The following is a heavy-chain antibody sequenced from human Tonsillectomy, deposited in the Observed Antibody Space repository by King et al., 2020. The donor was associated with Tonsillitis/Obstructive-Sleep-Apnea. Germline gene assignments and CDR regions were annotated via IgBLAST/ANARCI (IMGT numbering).Heavy chain of an antibody. CDR3: ARDSMSHYYDSSAYYTFAY. Sequence: VQLVESGAEVKKPGASVKVSCKASGYTFSNYGISWVRQAPGQGLEWMGWISPYNGDTNYAQKLQGRVTLTTGTSTSTAYMELRSLRSDATAVYFCARDSMSHYYDSSAYYTFAYWGQGTLVTVSS. D-gene: IGHD3-22*01. CDR1: GYTFSNYG. J-gene: IGHJ4*02. CDR2: ISPYNGDT. V-gene: IGHV1-18*01.